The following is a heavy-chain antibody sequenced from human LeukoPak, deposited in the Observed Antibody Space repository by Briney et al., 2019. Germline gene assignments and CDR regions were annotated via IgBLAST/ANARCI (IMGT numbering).Heavy chain of an antibody. V-gene: IGHV4-34*01. CDR3: ARAGITIFGVVIIVSGAFDI. CDR2: INHSGST. D-gene: IGHD3-3*01. CDR1: GGSFSGYY. J-gene: IGHJ3*02. Sequence: SETLSLTCAVYGGSFSGYYWSWIRQPPGKGLEWIGEINHSGSTSYNPSLKSRVTISVDTSKNQFSLKLSSVTAADTAVYYCARAGITIFGVVIIVSGAFDIWGQGTMVTVSS.